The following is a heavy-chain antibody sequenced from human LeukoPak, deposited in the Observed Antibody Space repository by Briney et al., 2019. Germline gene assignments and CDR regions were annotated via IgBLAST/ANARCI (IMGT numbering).Heavy chain of an antibody. CDR3: AKRQAVAGIYDY. Sequence: GGSLRLSCAASGFTFSSYSMNWVRQAPGKGLEWVSSISSSSSYIYYADSVKGRFTISRDNAKNSLYLQMNSLRAEDTAVYYCAKRQAVAGIYDYWGQGTLVTVSS. CDR2: ISSSSSYI. V-gene: IGHV3-21*04. CDR1: GFTFSSYS. D-gene: IGHD6-19*01. J-gene: IGHJ4*02.